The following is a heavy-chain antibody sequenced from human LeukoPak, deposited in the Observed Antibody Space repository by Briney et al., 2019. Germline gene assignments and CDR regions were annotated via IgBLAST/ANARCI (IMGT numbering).Heavy chain of an antibody. D-gene: IGHD6-13*01. J-gene: IGHJ6*03. V-gene: IGHV1-2*02. CDR3: ARSSPPTYYHFYYYMDV. Sequence: ASVKVSCKASGYAFTGYYMHWVRQAPGQGLEWMGWINPNSGGAKYAQNFQGRVIMTTDTSISTAYMELTSLRSDDTAVYYCARSSPPTYYHFYYYMDVWGKGSTVTVSS. CDR2: INPNSGGA. CDR1: GYAFTGYY.